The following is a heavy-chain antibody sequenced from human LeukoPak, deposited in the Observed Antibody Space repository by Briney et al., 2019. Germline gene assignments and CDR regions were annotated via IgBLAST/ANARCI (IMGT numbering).Heavy chain of an antibody. J-gene: IGHJ6*02. CDR1: GFTLTELS. D-gene: IGHD3-10*01. V-gene: IGHV1-24*01. CDR3: TTDRISMVRGGRTYFYHGTDA. Sequence: ASVKVSCKVSGFTLTELSMHWVRQAPGKGLEWMGHFDPENGETIYTQKFQARVTMTEDTSTDTAYMELCSLRSEDTAVYYCTTDRISMVRGGRTYFYHGTDAWGQGTTVIVSS. CDR2: FDPENGET.